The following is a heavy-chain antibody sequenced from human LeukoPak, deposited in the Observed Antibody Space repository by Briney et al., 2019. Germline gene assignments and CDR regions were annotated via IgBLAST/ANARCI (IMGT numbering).Heavy chain of an antibody. J-gene: IGHJ5*02. Sequence: GGSLRLSCAASGFTFSSYAMHWVRQAPGKGLEWVAVISYDGSNKYYADSVKGRFTISRDNSKNTLYLQMNSLRAEDTAVYYCARTSLGLGRGQWLGWFDPWGQGTLVTVSS. CDR1: GFTFSSYA. CDR3: ARTSLGLGRGQWLGWFDP. V-gene: IGHV3-30-3*01. CDR2: ISYDGSNK. D-gene: IGHD6-19*01.